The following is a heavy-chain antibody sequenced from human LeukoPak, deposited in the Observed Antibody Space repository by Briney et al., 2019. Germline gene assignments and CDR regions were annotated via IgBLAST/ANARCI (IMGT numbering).Heavy chain of an antibody. Sequence: PGGSLRLSCAASGFTFSSYAMSWVRPAPGKGLEWVSAISGSGGSTYYADSVKGRFTISRDNSKNTLYLQMNSLRAEDTAVYYCAKDWRLLWFGGNAFDIWGQGTMVTVSS. J-gene: IGHJ3*02. CDR2: ISGSGGST. CDR3: AKDWRLLWFGGNAFDI. CDR1: GFTFSSYA. D-gene: IGHD3-10*01. V-gene: IGHV3-23*01.